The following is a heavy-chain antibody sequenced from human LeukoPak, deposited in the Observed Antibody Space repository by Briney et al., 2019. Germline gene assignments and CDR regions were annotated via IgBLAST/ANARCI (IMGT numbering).Heavy chain of an antibody. J-gene: IGHJ4*02. Sequence: GGSLRLSCAASGFTFSRSWMHWVRQAPGKGLVWVSRINDDGSTTSYADSVKGRFTISRDNAKNSLYLQMNSLRVEDTAVYYCAKVAKYYYGSETYYFFEHWGQGTPVTASS. D-gene: IGHD3-10*01. CDR3: AKVAKYYYGSETYYFFEH. CDR2: INDDGSTT. V-gene: IGHV3-74*01. CDR1: GFTFSRSW.